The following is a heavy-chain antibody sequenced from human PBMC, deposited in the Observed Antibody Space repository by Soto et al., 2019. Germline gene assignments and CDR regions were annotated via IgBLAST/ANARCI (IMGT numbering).Heavy chain of an antibody. Sequence: EVQLVESGGDFVKPGGSLRVSCAVSGFSFSNAWMSWVRQAPGQGLEWVGRIKSRADGGTTDYTAPVKGRFTISRDDSKNTVFLQMNSLKPEDTAVYCCTAHLGELFPLDYWGQGTLVTVSS. CDR3: TAHLGELFPLDY. CDR2: IKSRADGGTT. J-gene: IGHJ4*02. D-gene: IGHD3-16*01. V-gene: IGHV3-15*01. CDR1: GFSFSNAW.